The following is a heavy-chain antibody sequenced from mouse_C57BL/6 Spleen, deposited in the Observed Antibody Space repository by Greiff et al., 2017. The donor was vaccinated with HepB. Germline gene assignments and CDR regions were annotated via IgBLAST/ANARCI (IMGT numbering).Heavy chain of an antibody. Sequence: QVQLQQPGAELVMPGASVKLSCKASGYTFTSYWMHWVKQRPGQGLEWIGEIDPSDSYTNYNQKFKGKSTLTVDKSSSTAYMQLSSLTSEDSAVYYCARWGGSSYEAMDYWGQGTSVTVSS. CDR1: GYTFTSYW. CDR2: IDPSDSYT. CDR3: ARWGGSSYEAMDY. V-gene: IGHV1-69*01. D-gene: IGHD1-1*01. J-gene: IGHJ4*01.